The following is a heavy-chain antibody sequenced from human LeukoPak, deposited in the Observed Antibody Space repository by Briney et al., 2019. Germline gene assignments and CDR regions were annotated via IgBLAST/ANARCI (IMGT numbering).Heavy chain of an antibody. D-gene: IGHD6-13*01. J-gene: IGHJ5*02. CDR3: ARVRSSSSGWFDP. V-gene: IGHV1-3*01. CDR2: INAGNGNT. Sequence: ASVKVSCKASGYTFTSYAMHWVRQAPGQRLEWMGWINAGNGNTKYSQKFQGRVTITRDTSASTAYMELSSLRSEGTAVYYCARVRSSSSGWFDPWGQGTLVTVSS. CDR1: GYTFTSYA.